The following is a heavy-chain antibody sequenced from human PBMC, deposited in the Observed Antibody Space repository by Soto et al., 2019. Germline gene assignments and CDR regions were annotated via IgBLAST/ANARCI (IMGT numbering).Heavy chain of an antibody. CDR1: GGSISSYY. Sequence: SETLSLTCTVSGGSISSYYWSWIRQPPGKGLEWIGYIYYSGSTNYNPSLKSRVTISVDTSKNQFSLKLSSVTAADTAVYYCARRRPQQPDEKEYSSSFDYWGQGTLVTVSS. CDR2: IYYSGST. D-gene: IGHD6-6*01. J-gene: IGHJ4*02. V-gene: IGHV4-59*08. CDR3: ARRRPQQPDEKEYSSSFDY.